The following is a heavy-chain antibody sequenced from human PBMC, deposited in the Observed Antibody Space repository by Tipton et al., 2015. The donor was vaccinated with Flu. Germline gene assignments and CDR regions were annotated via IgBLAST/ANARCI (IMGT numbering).Heavy chain of an antibody. CDR3: ARSPSYSGSGIYPYYFDD. Sequence: TLSLTCSIPGGFITSGSYYWSWIRQSAGRGLEWIGRIYTTGSVNYNPSLRGRVTIAGDTSRNHFSLQLTSVTAADTAVYFCARSPSYSGSGIYPYYFDDWGQGTLVTVAS. D-gene: IGHD3-10*01. CDR2: IYTTGSV. CDR1: GGFITSGSYY. J-gene: IGHJ4*02. V-gene: IGHV4-61*02.